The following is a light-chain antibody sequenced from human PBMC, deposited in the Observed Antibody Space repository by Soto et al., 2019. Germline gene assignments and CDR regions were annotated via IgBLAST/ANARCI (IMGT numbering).Light chain of an antibody. CDR3: QQYGSSPRT. Sequence: EIVLTQSPGTLSLSPGERATLSCRASQSVSSSFLAWYQQKPGQAPRLLIYCASSRATGIPDRFSGSGSGTVFALTISRLGPEDFEVYYCQQYGSSPRTFGQGTKVEIK. V-gene: IGKV3-20*01. CDR1: QSVSSSF. CDR2: CAS. J-gene: IGKJ1*01.